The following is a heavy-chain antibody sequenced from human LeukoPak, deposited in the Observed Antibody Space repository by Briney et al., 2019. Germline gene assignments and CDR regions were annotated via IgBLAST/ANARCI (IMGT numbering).Heavy chain of an antibody. CDR3: AIALYYGSGNFFDY. CDR1: GYSLTSYG. CDR2: IGPYNGNT. J-gene: IGHJ4*02. Sequence: ASVKGSCKASGYSLTSYGISWVRQATGQGLEWMGSIGPYNGNTNYAQNLQGRVTMTTDTSTSAAYMELRSLRSDDTAVYRCAIALYYGSGNFFDYWAQGTLVTVSS. D-gene: IGHD3-10*01. V-gene: IGHV1-18*04.